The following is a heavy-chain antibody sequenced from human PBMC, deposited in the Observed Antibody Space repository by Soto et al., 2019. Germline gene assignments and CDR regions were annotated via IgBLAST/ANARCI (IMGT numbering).Heavy chain of an antibody. CDR1: GVTFSNAA. CDR3: ARVGQYRHQAILTEYFGMDV. D-gene: IGHD2-2*02. CDR2: IIPIFGGA. V-gene: IGHV1-69*01. Sequence: VQVVQSEAEAKKPGSSVKLSCEVSGVTFSNAAFSWVRQAPGQGLEWMGGIIPIFGGAKYAQKFQGRVEMTADELTDILYMEVTSLTIDDTAVYFCARVGQYRHQAILTEYFGMDVWGQGTTVTVS. J-gene: IGHJ6*02.